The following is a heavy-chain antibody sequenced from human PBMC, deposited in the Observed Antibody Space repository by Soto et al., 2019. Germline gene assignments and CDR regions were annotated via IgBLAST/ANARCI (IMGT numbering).Heavy chain of an antibody. Sequence: EVQLLESGGGLVQPGGSLRLSCAASGFTFSSYAMSWVRQAPGKGLEWVSAISGSGGSTYYADSVKGRFTISRDNSKNTLDWEMNSQRGQETAVYYCAEVRSSKDWELLDSWGQGTLVTVSS. J-gene: IGHJ4*02. CDR1: GFTFSSYA. V-gene: IGHV3-23*01. D-gene: IGHD1-26*01. CDR2: ISGSGGST. CDR3: AEVRSSKDWELLDS.